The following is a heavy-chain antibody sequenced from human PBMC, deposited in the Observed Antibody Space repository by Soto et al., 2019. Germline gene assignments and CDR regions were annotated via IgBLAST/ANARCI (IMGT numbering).Heavy chain of an antibody. CDR1: GGSISSYY. CDR2: NYYSGIT. Sequence: SETLSLTSPVSGGSISSYYWSWIRQHPGKGLEWIGYNYYSGITYYNPSLKSRVTISLDTSKNQFSLKLSSVTAADTAVYYCARGSSIAGLYYGMDVWGQGTTVTVSS. J-gene: IGHJ6*02. CDR3: ARGSSIAGLYYGMDV. D-gene: IGHD6-6*01. V-gene: IGHV4-59*06.